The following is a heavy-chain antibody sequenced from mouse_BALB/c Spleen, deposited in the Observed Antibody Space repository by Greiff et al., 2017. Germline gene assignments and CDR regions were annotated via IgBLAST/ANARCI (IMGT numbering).Heavy chain of an antibody. CDR2: ISSGGST. CDR1: GFTFSSYA. Sequence: EVKLMESGGGLVKPGGSLKLSCAASGFTFSSYAMSWVRQTPEKRLEWVASISSGGSTYYPDSVKGRFTISRDNARNILYLQMSSLRSEDTAMYYCARDSYYAMDYWGQGTSVTVSS. CDR3: ARDSYYAMDY. J-gene: IGHJ4*01. V-gene: IGHV5-6-5*01.